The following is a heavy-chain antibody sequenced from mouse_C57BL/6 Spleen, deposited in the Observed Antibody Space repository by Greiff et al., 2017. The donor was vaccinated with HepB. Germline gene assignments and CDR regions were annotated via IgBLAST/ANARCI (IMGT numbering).Heavy chain of an antibody. CDR1: GYTFTSYW. J-gene: IGHJ2*01. Sequence: QVQLQQPGAELVRPGSSVKLSCKASGYTFTSYWMHWVKQRPIQGLEWIGNIDPSDSETHYNQKFKDKATLTVDKSSSTAYMQLSSLTSEDSAVYYCASHYYGNYYFDYWGQGTTLTVSS. CDR3: ASHYYGNYYFDY. V-gene: IGHV1-52*01. CDR2: IDPSDSET. D-gene: IGHD1-2*01.